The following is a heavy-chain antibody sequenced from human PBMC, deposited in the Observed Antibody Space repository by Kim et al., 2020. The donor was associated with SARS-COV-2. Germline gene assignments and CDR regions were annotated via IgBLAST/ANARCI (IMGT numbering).Heavy chain of an antibody. CDR1: GGSISTDNYL. D-gene: IGHD4-17*01. J-gene: IGHJ4*02. CDR3: ATHKRHADYVDY. V-gene: IGHV4-39*01. Sequence: SETLSLTCSVSGGSISTDNYLWGWVRQPPGKGLEWIANIFHNGNTFYNPSLGGRGTLSLDMSKNQYSLEVTSVTAADTAVYYCATHKRHADYVDYWGQGILVTVSS. CDR2: IFHNGNT.